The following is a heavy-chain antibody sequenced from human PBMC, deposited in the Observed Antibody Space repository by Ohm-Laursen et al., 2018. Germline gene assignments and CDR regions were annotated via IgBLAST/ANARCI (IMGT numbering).Heavy chain of an antibody. J-gene: IGHJ4*02. Sequence: ASVKVSCNASEYRFIGYYIHWVRQAPGQGLEWMGWINSHSGQTNYVQNFQGRVAMTRDTSLSTAHMEVSRLRSDDTAVYYCARVPGGYNYHFDFWGQGTLVTVSS. CDR3: ARVPGGYNYHFDF. CDR1: EYRFIGYY. V-gene: IGHV1-2*02. D-gene: IGHD5-18*01. CDR2: INSHSGQT.